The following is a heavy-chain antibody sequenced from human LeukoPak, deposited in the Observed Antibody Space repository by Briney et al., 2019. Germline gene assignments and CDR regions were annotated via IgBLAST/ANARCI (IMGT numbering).Heavy chain of an antibody. CDR3: AKRRGDY. J-gene: IGHJ4*02. CDR2: IGGSGSTT. V-gene: IGHV3-23*01. CDR1: GFTFTNYA. Sequence: GGSLKLSCAASGFTFTNYAMNWVRQAPGKGLEWVSAIGGSGSTTYYADSVKGRFTISRDNSKNTLYLQINSLRAEDTAVYYCAKRRGDYWGQGTLVTVSS.